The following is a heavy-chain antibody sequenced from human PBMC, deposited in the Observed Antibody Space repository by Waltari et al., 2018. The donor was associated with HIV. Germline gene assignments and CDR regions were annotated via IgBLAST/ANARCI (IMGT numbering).Heavy chain of an antibody. CDR2: IHHSGNV. J-gene: IGHJ4*02. D-gene: IGHD4-17*01. V-gene: IGHV4-4*02. Sequence: QVQLQESGPGLVRPSGTLFLTCGVTGGSIKSSKWWSWVRQPPGKGLEWIGDIHHSGNVNYNLSLKSRVAFSVDRSKNHFSLNLTSVTTADMATYFCARLRDYGDYGHYDFWGRGTLVVVSP. CDR3: ARLRDYGDYGHYDF. CDR1: GGSIKSSKW.